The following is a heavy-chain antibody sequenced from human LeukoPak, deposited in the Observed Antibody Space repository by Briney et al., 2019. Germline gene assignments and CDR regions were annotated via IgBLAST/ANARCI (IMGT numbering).Heavy chain of an antibody. CDR1: GFTFSSYS. Sequence: PGGSLRLSCAASGFTFSSYSMNWVRQAPGKGLEWVSSISSSSSYIYYADSVKGRFTISRDNAKNSLYLQMNSLKTEDTAVYYCTRPHSGSYSNWGQGTLVTVSS. CDR3: TRPHSGSYSN. J-gene: IGHJ4*02. CDR2: ISSSSSYI. V-gene: IGHV3-21*04. D-gene: IGHD1-26*01.